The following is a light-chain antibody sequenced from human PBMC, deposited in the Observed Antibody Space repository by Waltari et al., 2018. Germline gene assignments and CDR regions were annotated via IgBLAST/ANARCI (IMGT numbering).Light chain of an antibody. V-gene: IGKV3-20*01. CDR2: GDS. CDR1: QSVGGT. J-gene: IGKJ1*01. CDR3: QHYVRLPAT. Sequence: EIVLTQSPGTLSLSPGERATLSCWASQSVGGTLAWYQQKPGQTPRLLIYGDSSRATGIPDRFSGSGSGTEFSLTISRLEPEDFAVYYCQHYVRLPATFGQGTKVEIK.